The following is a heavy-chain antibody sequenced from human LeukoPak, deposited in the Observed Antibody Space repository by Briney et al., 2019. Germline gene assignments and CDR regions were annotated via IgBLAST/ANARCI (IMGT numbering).Heavy chain of an antibody. CDR1: GGSFSGYY. Sequence: PSETLSLTCAVYGGSFSGYYWSWIRQPPGKGLEWIGEINHSGSTNYNPSLTSRVTISVDKSKNQFSLKLSSVTAADTAVYYCARVRNWFDPWGQGTLVTVSS. V-gene: IGHV4-34*01. CDR2: INHSGST. CDR3: ARVRNWFDP. J-gene: IGHJ5*02.